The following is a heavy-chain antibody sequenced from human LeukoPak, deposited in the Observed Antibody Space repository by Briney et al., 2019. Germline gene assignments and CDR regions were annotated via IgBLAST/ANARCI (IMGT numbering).Heavy chain of an antibody. Sequence: GASVKVSCKASGYTFTGYGIIWVRQAPGQGLEWMGWISPYNGNTNYAQKFQGRATMTTDTSTTTTYMELRSLRSDDTAVYYCARDLDSGGTTFRALNYWGQGTLVTVSS. J-gene: IGHJ4*02. CDR2: ISPYNGNT. CDR3: ARDLDSGGTTFRALNY. CDR1: GYTFTGYG. D-gene: IGHD1-14*01. V-gene: IGHV1-18*04.